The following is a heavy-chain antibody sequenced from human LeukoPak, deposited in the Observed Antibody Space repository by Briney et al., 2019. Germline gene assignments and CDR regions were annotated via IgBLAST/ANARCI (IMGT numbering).Heavy chain of an antibody. J-gene: IGHJ4*02. D-gene: IGHD3-10*01. CDR1: GGTFSSYA. CDR2: INAGNGNT. Sequence: ASVNVSCKASGGTFSSYAISWVRQAPGQRLEWMGWINAGNGNTKYSQKFQGRVTITRDTSASTAYMELSSLRSEDTAVYYCARVRGFGELFFDYWGQGTLVTVSS. V-gene: IGHV1-3*01. CDR3: ARVRGFGELFFDY.